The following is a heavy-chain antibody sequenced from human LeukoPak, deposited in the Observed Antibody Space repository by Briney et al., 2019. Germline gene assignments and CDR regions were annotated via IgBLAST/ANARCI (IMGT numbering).Heavy chain of an antibody. J-gene: IGHJ4*02. CDR2: IYYSGST. V-gene: IGHV4-31*03. D-gene: IGHD3-10*01. Sequence: SQTLSLSCTVSGGSISSGGYYWSWIRQHPGKGLEWIGYIYYSGSTYYNPSLKSRVTLSVDTSKNQFSLKLSSVTAADTAVYYCARETDYYGSGSYSHFDYWGQGTLVTVSS. CDR1: GGSISSGGYY. CDR3: ARETDYYGSGSYSHFDY.